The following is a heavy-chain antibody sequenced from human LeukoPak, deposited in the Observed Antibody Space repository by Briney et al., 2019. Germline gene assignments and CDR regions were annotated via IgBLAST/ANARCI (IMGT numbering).Heavy chain of an antibody. J-gene: IGHJ5*02. D-gene: IGHD4-23*01. CDR2: INPNSGGT. Sequence: ASVKVSCKASGYTFTGYYMHWARQAPGQGLEWMGWINPNSGGTNYAQKFQGRVTMTRDTSISTAYMELSRLRSDDTAVYYCAREARGTTVVKNWFDPWGQGTLVTVSS. CDR1: GYTFTGYY. V-gene: IGHV1-2*02. CDR3: AREARGTTVVKNWFDP.